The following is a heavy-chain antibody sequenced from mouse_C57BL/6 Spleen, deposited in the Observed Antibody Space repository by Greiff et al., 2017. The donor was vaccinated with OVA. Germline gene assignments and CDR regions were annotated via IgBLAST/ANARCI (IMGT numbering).Heavy chain of an antibody. D-gene: IGHD2-9*01. CDR2: IDPSDSYT. J-gene: IGHJ2*01. CDR3: ARSPTMVTTLFDY. Sequence: QVQLQQPGAELVMPGASVKLSCKASGYTFTSYWMHWVKQRPGQGLEWIGEIDPSDSYTNYNQKFKGKSTLTVDKSSSTAYMQLSSLTSEDSAVYYCARSPTMVTTLFDYWGQGTTLTVSS. V-gene: IGHV1-69*01. CDR1: GYTFTSYW.